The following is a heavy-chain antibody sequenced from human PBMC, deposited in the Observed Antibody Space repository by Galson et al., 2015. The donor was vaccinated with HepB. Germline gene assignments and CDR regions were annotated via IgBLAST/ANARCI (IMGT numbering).Heavy chain of an antibody. J-gene: IGHJ4*02. V-gene: IGHV1-8*01. CDR1: GYTFTSYD. D-gene: IGHD2-15*01. Sequence: SVKVSCKASGYTFTSYDINWVRQATGQGLEWMGWMNPNSGNTGYAQKFQGRVTMTRNTSISTAYMELSSLRSEDTAVYYCARGLRVLGYCSGGSCLYYFDYWGQGTLVTVSS. CDR2: MNPNSGNT. CDR3: ARGLRVLGYCSGGSCLYYFDY.